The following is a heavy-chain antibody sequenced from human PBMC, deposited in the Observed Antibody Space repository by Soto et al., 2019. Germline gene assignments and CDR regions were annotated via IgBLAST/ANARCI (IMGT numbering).Heavy chain of an antibody. CDR1: GFTFSTYW. CDR2: INGDGSYT. Sequence: EVQLVESGGGLVQPGGSLRLSCAASGFTFSTYWMHWVRQAPEKGLLWVSHINGDGSYTDFADSVKGRFTISRDNAKNTVYLQMQSLRVEDTAVYFCVSTWHGFASWGPGKMVTVSS. CDR3: VSTWHGFAS. V-gene: IGHV3-74*01. J-gene: IGHJ3*02.